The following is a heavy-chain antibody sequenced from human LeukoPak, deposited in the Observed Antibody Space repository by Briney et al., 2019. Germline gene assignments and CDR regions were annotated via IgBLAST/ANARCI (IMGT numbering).Heavy chain of an antibody. Sequence: PRGSLRLSCTASGFTFSDHAMDWLRQAPGKGLEWVGRIRNKANSYTTEYAASVQCRFTVSRDDSINSLYLQMNSMKTEDTAVYYCTRLVGANDWGQGTLVTVSS. CDR1: GFTFSDHA. CDR3: TRLVGAND. V-gene: IGHV3-72*01. CDR2: IRNKANSYTT. J-gene: IGHJ4*02. D-gene: IGHD1-26*01.